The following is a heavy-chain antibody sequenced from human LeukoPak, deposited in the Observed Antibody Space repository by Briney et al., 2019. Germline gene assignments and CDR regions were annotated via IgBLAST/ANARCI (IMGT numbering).Heavy chain of an antibody. J-gene: IGHJ6*02. CDR3: ARDRPSRDSSDYYYGMDV. D-gene: IGHD3-22*01. Sequence: GGSLRLSCAASGFTVSSTYMSWVRQAPGKGLEWFSVIYSGGTTYYADSVKGRFTISRDNSKNTLYLQMNSLRAEDTAVYYCARDRPSRDSSDYYYGMDVWGQGTTVTVSS. V-gene: IGHV3-53*01. CDR1: GFTVSSTY. CDR2: IYSGGTT.